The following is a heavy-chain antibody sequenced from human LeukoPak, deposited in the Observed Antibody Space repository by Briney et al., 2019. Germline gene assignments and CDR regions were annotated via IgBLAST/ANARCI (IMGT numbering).Heavy chain of an antibody. CDR3: ARHKVAVPGRYHDY. Sequence: PSETLSFTCTVSGGSISSGDYYWSWIRQPPGKGLEWIGYVYYSGSTSYDPSLRSRATISIDTSKNQFSLKLSSVTAADTAVYYCARHKVAVPGRYHDYWGQGTLVTVSS. V-gene: IGHV4-61*08. CDR1: GGSISSGDYY. J-gene: IGHJ4*03. CDR2: VYYSGST. D-gene: IGHD6-19*01.